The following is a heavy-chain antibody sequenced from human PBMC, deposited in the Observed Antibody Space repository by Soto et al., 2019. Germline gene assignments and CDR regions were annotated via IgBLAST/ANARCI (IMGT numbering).Heavy chain of an antibody. V-gene: IGHV1-3*01. D-gene: IGHD6-6*01. CDR3: ARSPSRMAAETQLDP. CDR1: GYTFTSYA. Sequence: QVKLVQSGAEVRKPGAPVKISCKASGYTFTSYAIHWLRQAPGQRLEWMGWINGGAGDTRYSVNFQGRVTFTRDTAATTAFMDLSSLSSAYTAIYYCARSPSRMAAETQLDPWGQGTLVTVSS. J-gene: IGHJ5*02. CDR2: INGGAGDT.